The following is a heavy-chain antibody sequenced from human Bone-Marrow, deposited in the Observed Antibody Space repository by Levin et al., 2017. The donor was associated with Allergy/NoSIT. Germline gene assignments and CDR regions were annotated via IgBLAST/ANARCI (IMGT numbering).Heavy chain of an antibody. CDR1: GGSISDSRYY. CDR2: IYYSGNT. V-gene: IGHV4-39*07. Sequence: SQTLSLTCTVSGGSISDSRYYWGWIRQPPGKGLEWLGTIYYSGNTYYNRSLKSRVTISVDTSKSQVSLRLTSVTSADTAIYYCVREGGMTDPSMEMTPWFDYWGQGSLVIVS. D-gene: IGHD3-16*01. J-gene: IGHJ4*02. CDR3: VREGGMTDPSMEMTPWFDY.